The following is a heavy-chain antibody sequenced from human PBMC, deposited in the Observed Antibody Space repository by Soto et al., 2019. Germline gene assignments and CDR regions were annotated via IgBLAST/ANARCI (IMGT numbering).Heavy chain of an antibody. D-gene: IGHD3-16*01. CDR1: GGSISSYY. V-gene: IGHV4-59*12. Sequence: PSETLSLTCTVSGGSISSYYWSWIRQPPGKGLEWIGDIYHSGSTNYNPSLKGRVTISVDTSKKQFSLKLTSVTVADTSVYYCARVGGSADSSTRGTYWGQGTLVTVSS. CDR2: IYHSGST. J-gene: IGHJ4*02. CDR3: ARVGGSADSSTRGTY.